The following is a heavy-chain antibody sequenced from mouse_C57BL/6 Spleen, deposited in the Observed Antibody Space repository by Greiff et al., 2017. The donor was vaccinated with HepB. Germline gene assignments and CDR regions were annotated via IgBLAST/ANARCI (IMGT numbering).Heavy chain of an antibody. D-gene: IGHD1-1*01. Sequence: QVQLQQSGTELVKPGASVKLSCKASGYTFTSYWMHWVKQRPGQGLEWIGNINPSNGGTNYNEKFKSKATLTVDKSSSTAYMQLSSLTSEDSAVYYCARETTTTVVAPYYAMDYWGQGTSVTVSS. CDR2: INPSNGGT. J-gene: IGHJ4*01. V-gene: IGHV1-53*01. CDR3: ARETTTTVVAPYYAMDY. CDR1: GYTFTSYW.